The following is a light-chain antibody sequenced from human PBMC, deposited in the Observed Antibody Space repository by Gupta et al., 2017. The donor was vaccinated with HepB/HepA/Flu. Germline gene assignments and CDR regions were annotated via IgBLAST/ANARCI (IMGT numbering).Light chain of an antibody. CDR2: EDS. CDR3: SSDAGSNNLV. J-gene: IGLJ2*01. CDR1: SSDVGGYNY. V-gene: IGLV2-8*01. Sequence: HSALTQPPSASGSPGPSVTISCTGTSSDVGGYNYVSWYQQHPGKAPKLMIYEDSKRPSGVPDRFSGSKSGNTASLTVSGRQEEEEADYYCSSDAGSNNLVFGGGTKLTVL.